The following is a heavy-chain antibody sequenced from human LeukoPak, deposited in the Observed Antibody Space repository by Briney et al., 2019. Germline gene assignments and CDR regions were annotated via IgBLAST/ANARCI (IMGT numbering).Heavy chain of an antibody. D-gene: IGHD2-21*02. V-gene: IGHV3-7*03. Sequence: GGSLRLSCAASGFTFSSYGMHWVRQAPGKGLEWVANIKQDGSQKYYMDSVKGRFSISRDNAKNSLFLQMNNLRAEDTAVYYSTTIAAVTHGLWGQGTLVTVSS. CDR1: GFTFSSYG. J-gene: IGHJ4*02. CDR3: TTIAAVTHGL. CDR2: IKQDGSQK.